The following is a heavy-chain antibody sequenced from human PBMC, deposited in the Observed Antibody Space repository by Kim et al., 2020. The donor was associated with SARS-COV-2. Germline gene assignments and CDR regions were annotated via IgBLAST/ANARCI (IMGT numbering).Heavy chain of an antibody. CDR1: GFTFSDYY. Sequence: GGSLRLSCAASGFTFSDYYMSWIRQAPGKGLEWVSYISSSSSYTNYADSVKGRFTISRDNAKNSLYLQMNSLRAEDTAVYYCAREHQVYGDYRGPIDYWGQGTLVTVSS. V-gene: IGHV3-11*05. J-gene: IGHJ4*02. CDR2: ISSSSSYT. CDR3: AREHQVYGDYRGPIDY. D-gene: IGHD4-17*01.